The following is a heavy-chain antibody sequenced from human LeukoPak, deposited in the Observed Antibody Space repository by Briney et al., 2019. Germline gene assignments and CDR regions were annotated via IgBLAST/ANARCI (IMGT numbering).Heavy chain of an antibody. D-gene: IGHD3-10*01. Sequence: GGSLRLSCAASGFTFDDYAMHWVRQAPGKGLEWVSGISWNSGSIGYADSVKGRFTISRDNAKNSLYLQMNSLRAEDTALYYCAKEPRRYYGSGIKYWGQGTLVTVYS. V-gene: IGHV3-9*01. CDR3: AKEPRRYYGSGIKY. CDR2: ISWNSGSI. CDR1: GFTFDDYA. J-gene: IGHJ4*02.